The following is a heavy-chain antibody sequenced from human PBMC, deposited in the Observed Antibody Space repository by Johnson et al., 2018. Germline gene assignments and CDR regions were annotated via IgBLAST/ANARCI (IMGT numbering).Heavy chain of an antibody. CDR2: IYPGDSDT. D-gene: IGHD2-15*01. CDR3: ARHRGKGYCSGGSCYSSYYYYMDV. CDR1: GYSFTSYW. J-gene: IGHJ6*03. Sequence: VQLVESGAEVKKPGESLKISCKGSGYSFTSYWIGWVRQMPGKGLEWMGIIYPGDSDTRYSPSFQGQVTISADRSISTADLQWSSLKASDTAMYYCARHRGKGYCSGGSCYSSYYYYMDVWGKGTTVTVSS. V-gene: IGHV5-51*01.